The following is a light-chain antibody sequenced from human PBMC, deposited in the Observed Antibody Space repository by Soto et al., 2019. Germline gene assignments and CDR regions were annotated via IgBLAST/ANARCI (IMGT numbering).Light chain of an antibody. J-gene: IGLJ1*01. V-gene: IGLV2-14*03. CDR2: EVT. CDR1: SSDVGGYEY. Sequence: QSALTQPASVSGSLGQSVTISCTGTSSDVGGYEYVSWYQQHPGKAPKLIIYEVTNRPSGVSNRFSGSKSGNTASLAISGLQAEDEADYFCCSYTSTSTPIVFGSGTKLTVL. CDR3: CSYTSTSTPIV.